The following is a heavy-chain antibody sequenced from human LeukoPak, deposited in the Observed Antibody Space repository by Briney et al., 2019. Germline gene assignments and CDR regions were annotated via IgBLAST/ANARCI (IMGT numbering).Heavy chain of an antibody. CDR2: IIPIFGTA. D-gene: IGHD4-17*01. J-gene: IGHJ3*02. CDR3: ARDLYGDYVPDAFDI. Sequence: SVKVSCKASGGTFISYAISWVRQAPGQGLEWMGGIIPIFGTANYAQKFHGRVTITADESTSTAYMELSSLRSEDTAVYYCARDLYGDYVPDAFDIWGQGTMVTVSS. V-gene: IGHV1-69*01. CDR1: GGTFISYA.